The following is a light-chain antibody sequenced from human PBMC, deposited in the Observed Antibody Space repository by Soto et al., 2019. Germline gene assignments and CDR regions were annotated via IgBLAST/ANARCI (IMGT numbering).Light chain of an antibody. CDR1: QSVRSSF. V-gene: IGKV3-20*01. Sequence: EIVLPQSPGTLSLSPGERVTLSCRASQSVRSSFLAWYQQRPGQAPRLLIYGASSRATGIPDRFSGSGSGTDFTLIISRLEPEDCAVYYCQQYGSALQTFGQGTRVDIK. CDR3: QQYGSALQT. J-gene: IGKJ1*01. CDR2: GAS.